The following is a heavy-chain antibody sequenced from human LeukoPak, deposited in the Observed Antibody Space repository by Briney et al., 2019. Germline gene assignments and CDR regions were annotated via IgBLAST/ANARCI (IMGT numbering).Heavy chain of an antibody. V-gene: IGHV3-23*01. CDR3: ANPLVRSSWLLDY. D-gene: IGHD6-13*01. J-gene: IGHJ4*02. CDR2: LTTSGGNT. CDR1: GFTFSSYA. Sequence: GGSLRLSCAASGFTFSSYAMTWVRQAPGKGLEWVSTLTTSGGNTYYADSVKGRFTISRDNSKNTLYLQMNSLRAEDTAIYYCANPLVRSSWLLDYWGRGTLVTVSS.